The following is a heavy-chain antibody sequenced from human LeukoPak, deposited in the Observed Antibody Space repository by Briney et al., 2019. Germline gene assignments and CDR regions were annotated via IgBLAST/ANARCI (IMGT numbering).Heavy chain of an antibody. CDR2: ISGSGGST. V-gene: IGHV3-23*01. D-gene: IGHD1-7*01. CDR3: AKGTTNWNYGSAH. CDR1: GFTFSSYA. J-gene: IGHJ4*02. Sequence: GGSLRLSCAASGFTFSSYAMSWVRQAPGKGLEWVSAISGSGGSTYYADSVKGRFTISRDNSKNTLYLQMNSLRAEDTAAYYCAKGTTNWNYGSAHWGQGTLVTVSS.